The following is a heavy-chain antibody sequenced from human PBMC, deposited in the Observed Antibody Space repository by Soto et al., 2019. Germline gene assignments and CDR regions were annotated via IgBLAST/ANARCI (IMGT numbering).Heavy chain of an antibody. Sequence: ASVKVSCKASGYTFTSYYMHWVRQAPGQGLEWMGIINPSGGSTCYAQKFQGRVTMTRDTSTSTVYMELSSLRSEDTAVYYCARGDSSSWSTDYFDYWGQGTLVTVSS. D-gene: IGHD6-13*01. J-gene: IGHJ4*02. CDR2: INPSGGST. CDR1: GYTFTSYY. V-gene: IGHV1-46*01. CDR3: ARGDSSSWSTDYFDY.